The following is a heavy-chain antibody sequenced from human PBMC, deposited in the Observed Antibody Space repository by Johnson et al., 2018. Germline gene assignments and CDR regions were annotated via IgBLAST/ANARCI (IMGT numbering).Heavy chain of an antibody. D-gene: IGHD3-16*02. CDR3: ARGSIVDYYYYGLDV. V-gene: IGHV1-69*01. CDR1: GGTFSNYA. Sequence: QVQLVQSGAEVKKPGSAVKVSCKASGGTFSNYAISWVRQAPGQGLEWMGVIIPMYDPANYAQKFQDRVTITADESTSPVYMERSSLGSEDTAIYYSARGSIVDYYYYGLDVWGQGTTVTVSS. CDR2: IIPMYDPA. J-gene: IGHJ6*02.